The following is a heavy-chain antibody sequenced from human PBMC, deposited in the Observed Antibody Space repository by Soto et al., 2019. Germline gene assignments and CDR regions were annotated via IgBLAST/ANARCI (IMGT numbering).Heavy chain of an antibody. CDR1: GYTFPGYG. CDR3: ARDDCISTSCYLSY. Sequence: QVQLVKSGAEVKKPGASVKVSCKASGYTFPGYGITWVRQAPGKGLEWMGGISAYNGKTNYAQKLQGRVTMTTDTPTSTAYMDLRNLRSHDAAVSYSARDDCISTSCYLSYWGPGTLVAVSS. V-gene: IGHV1-18*01. CDR2: ISAYNGKT. J-gene: IGHJ4*01. D-gene: IGHD2-2*01.